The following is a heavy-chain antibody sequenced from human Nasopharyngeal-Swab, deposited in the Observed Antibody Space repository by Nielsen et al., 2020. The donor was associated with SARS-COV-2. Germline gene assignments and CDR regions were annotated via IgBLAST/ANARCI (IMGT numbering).Heavy chain of an antibody. CDR2: ITSGNSV. D-gene: IGHD2-15*01. V-gene: IGHV3-48*04. CDR3: ARERGGCYGDY. CDR1: GFTFSPYT. J-gene: IGHJ4*02. Sequence: GESLKISCATSGFTFSPYTMTWVRQAPGKGLQWISYITSGNSVQYADSVRGRFTISRDNAKNSLYLQMNSLTAEDTAGFYCARERGGCYGDYWGQGTLVTVSS.